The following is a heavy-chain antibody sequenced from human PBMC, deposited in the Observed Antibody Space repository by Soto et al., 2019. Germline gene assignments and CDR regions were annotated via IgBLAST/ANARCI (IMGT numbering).Heavy chain of an antibody. J-gene: IGHJ4*02. CDR3: ARSEATVLDN. Sequence: QVQLQESGPGLVKPSGTLSLTCTVSGGSMSSSNWGNWVRQPPGKGLEWIGEAHHSGRTNYNPSLKSRVTISVDKSKNHFSLKLSSVTAADTAVYYCARSEATVLDNWGQGTLVTVSS. D-gene: IGHD4-17*01. V-gene: IGHV4-4*02. CDR2: AHHSGRT. CDR1: GGSMSSSNW.